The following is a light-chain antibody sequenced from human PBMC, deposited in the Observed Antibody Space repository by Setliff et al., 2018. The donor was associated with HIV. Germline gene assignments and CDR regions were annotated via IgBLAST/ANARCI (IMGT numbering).Light chain of an antibody. J-gene: IGLJ1*01. V-gene: IGLV2-14*03. Sequence: QSALTQPASVSGSPGQSITISCTGTSSDVGGYNYVSWYQQHPGKAPKYIIYDVTNRPSGVSNRCSGSKSGNTASLSISGLQAEDEAYYYCTSYTSNGTLYVFGTGTKVTVL. CDR3: TSYTSNGTLYV. CDR1: SSDVGGYNY. CDR2: DVT.